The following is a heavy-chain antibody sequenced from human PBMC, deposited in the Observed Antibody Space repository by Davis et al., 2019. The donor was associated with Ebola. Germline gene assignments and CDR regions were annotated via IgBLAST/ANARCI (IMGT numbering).Heavy chain of an antibody. CDR1: GYTFTSYG. CDR2: ISAYNGNT. V-gene: IGHV1-18*01. CDR3: ARDPPPRGDDFWSGYFDY. D-gene: IGHD3-3*01. J-gene: IGHJ4*02. Sequence: ASVKVSCKASGYTFTSYGISWVRQAPGQGLEWMGWISAYNGNTNYAQKLQGRVTMTRDTSTSTVYMELSSLRSEDTAVYYCARDPPPRGDDFWSGYFDYWGQGTLVTVSS.